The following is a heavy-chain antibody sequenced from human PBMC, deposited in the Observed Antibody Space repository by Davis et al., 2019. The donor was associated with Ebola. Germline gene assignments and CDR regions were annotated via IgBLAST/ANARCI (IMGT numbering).Heavy chain of an antibody. CDR1: GGSISSGGYS. D-gene: IGHD3-9*01. V-gene: IGHV4-30-2*01. CDR3: ARGRVLRYFDWQTGGMDV. CDR2: IYHSGST. J-gene: IGHJ6*02. Sequence: SETLSLTCAVSGGSISSGGYSWSWIRQPPGKGLEWIGYIYHSGSTYYNPSLKSRVTISVDTSKNQFSLKLSSVTAADTAVYYCARGRVLRYFDWQTGGMDVWGQGTTVTVSS.